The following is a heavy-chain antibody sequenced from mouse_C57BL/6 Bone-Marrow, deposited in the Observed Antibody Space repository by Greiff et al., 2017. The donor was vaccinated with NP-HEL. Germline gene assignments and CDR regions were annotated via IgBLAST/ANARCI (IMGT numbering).Heavy chain of an antibody. J-gene: IGHJ4*01. D-gene: IGHD3-1*01. CDR3: VRPGLYAMDY. CDR2: IRSKSNNYAT. V-gene: IGHV10-1*01. CDR1: GFSFNTYA. Sequence: EVTLMESGGGLVQPKGSLKLSCAASGFSFNTYAMNWVRQAPGKGLEWVARIRSKSNNYATYYADSVKDRFTISRDDSESMLYLQMNNLKTEDTAMYYCVRPGLYAMDYWGQGTSVTVSS.